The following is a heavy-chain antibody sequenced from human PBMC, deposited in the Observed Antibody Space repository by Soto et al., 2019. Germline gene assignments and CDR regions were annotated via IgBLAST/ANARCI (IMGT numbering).Heavy chain of an antibody. V-gene: IGHV1-8*02. Sequence: ASVKVSCKASGYDFTAYDINWVRQASGQGLEWMGWMNPINGATGSARRFQGRVSMTRNTATATAYLELTSLRSGDSAVYFCGRGLSPRAPAGGTPYYYAMDVWGQGTTVTVSS. J-gene: IGHJ6*02. CDR1: GYDFTAYD. CDR3: GRGLSPRAPAGGTPYYYAMDV. D-gene: IGHD2-2*01. CDR2: MNPINGAT.